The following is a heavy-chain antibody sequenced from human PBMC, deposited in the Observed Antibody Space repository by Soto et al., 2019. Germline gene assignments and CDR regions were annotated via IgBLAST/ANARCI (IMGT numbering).Heavy chain of an antibody. CDR1: SGTISSSNW. V-gene: IGHV4-4*02. D-gene: IGHD2-15*01. J-gene: IGHJ5*02. CDR2: INQSGSP. CDR3: AGLGMVAAHREFDP. Sequence: QVQLQESGPGLVKPSGTLSLTCAVSSGTISSSNWWTWVRQPPGKGLEWIGEINQSGSPNYNPSLRSRVTIAVDKSKSQFLLKLSSVTAADTARYYCAGLGMVAAHREFDPWGQGTLVTVSS.